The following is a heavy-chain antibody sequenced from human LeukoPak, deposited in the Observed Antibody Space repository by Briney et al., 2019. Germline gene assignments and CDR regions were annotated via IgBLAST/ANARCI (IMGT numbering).Heavy chain of an antibody. CDR1: GFTFSSYA. V-gene: IGHV3-30*16. Sequence: QPGRSLRLSCAASGFTFSSYAMHVVRQAPDKGLEWVAVISYEGSNKYYAHAVKGRFTSSRDNSKNTLYLQMTSLSAEDTAVYYCARAGVSIVGATHTFDYWGQGTLVTVSS. CDR3: ARAGVSIVGATHTFDY. J-gene: IGHJ4*02. D-gene: IGHD1-26*01. CDR2: ISYEGSNK.